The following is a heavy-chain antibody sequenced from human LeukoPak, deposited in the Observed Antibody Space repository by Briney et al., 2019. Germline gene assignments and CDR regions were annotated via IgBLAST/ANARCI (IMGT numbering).Heavy chain of an antibody. D-gene: IGHD5-18*01. J-gene: IGHJ4*02. CDR1: GFTFSSYS. V-gene: IGHV3-21*01. CDR2: ISSSSSYI. CDR3: ARDRFSYGYYFDY. Sequence: GGSLRLSCAASGFTFSSYSMNWVRQAPGKGLEWVSSISSSSSYIYYADSVKGGFTISRDNAKNSLYLQMNSLGAEDTAVCYCARDRFSYGYYFDYWGQGTLVTVSS.